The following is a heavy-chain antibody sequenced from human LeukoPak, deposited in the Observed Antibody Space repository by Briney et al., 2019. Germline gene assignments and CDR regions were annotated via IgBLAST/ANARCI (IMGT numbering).Heavy chain of an antibody. CDR2: ISAYNGNT. J-gene: IGHJ4*02. D-gene: IGHD6-19*01. CDR3: ARDLLPTVAVAAN. Sequence: SVKVSCKAFGYTFTSDGISWVRPPPGQGLELVGWISAYNGNTNYAQKLQGRVTMTTDTSTSTAYMELRSLRSDDTAVYYCARDLLPTVAVAANWGQGTLVTVSS. V-gene: IGHV1-18*01. CDR1: GYTFTSDG.